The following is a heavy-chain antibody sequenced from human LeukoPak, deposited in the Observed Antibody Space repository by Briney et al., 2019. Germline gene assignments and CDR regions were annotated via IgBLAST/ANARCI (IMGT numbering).Heavy chain of an antibody. CDR2: INPSGST. D-gene: IGHD3-22*01. CDR1: GGSFSVYH. Sequence: SESLSLTCTVYGGSFSVYHWPWIRQSPGKGLGWSGDINPSGSTYYNPSLKSRLTISVDTAKNQFSLKLRSVTAADTAVYYCARGRHDITMIVVVMTSVSYYLDVWGKGTTVTVS. CDR3: ARGRHDITMIVVVMTSVSYYLDV. V-gene: IGHV4-34*01. J-gene: IGHJ6*03.